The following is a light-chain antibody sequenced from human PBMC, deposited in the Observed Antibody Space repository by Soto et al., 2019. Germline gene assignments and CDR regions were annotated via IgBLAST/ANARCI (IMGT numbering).Light chain of an antibody. CDR1: SGHRNYA. CDR2: LNSDGSH. Sequence: QSVLTQSPSASASLGASVRLTCTLSSGHRNYAVAWHQQQPEKGPRYLMKLNSDGSHTKGDGIPDRFSGSSSGAERYLTISSLQSEDEADYYCQTWGTGIPVFGGGTQLTVL. V-gene: IGLV4-69*01. CDR3: QTWGTGIPV. J-gene: IGLJ3*02.